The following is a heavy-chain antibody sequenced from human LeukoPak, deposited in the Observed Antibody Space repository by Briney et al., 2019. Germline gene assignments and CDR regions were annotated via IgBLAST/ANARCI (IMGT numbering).Heavy chain of an antibody. CDR2: ISYDGSNK. CDR1: GFTFSSYA. CDR3: ARGNVLLWFGEPRDAFDI. J-gene: IGHJ3*02. Sequence: PGRSLRLSCAASGFTFSSYAMHWVRQAPGKGLEWVAVISYDGSNKYYADSVKGRFTISRDNSKNTLYLQMNSLRAEDTAMYYCARGNVLLWFGEPRDAFDIWGQGTMVTVSS. D-gene: IGHD3-10*01. V-gene: IGHV3-30-3*01.